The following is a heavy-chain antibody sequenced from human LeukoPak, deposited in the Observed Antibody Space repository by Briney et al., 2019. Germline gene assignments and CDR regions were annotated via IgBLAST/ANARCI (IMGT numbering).Heavy chain of an antibody. CDR3: AKAQNSCYDYEDSYG. D-gene: IGHD5-12*01. J-gene: IGHJ1*01. CDR2: IRYDGSNK. Sequence: GGSVRLPCAASGLTFSSYGMHWVRQAPGKGLVEVAFIRYDGSNKYYADSVKGRFTIYRDNSKNTLYLQMNRLRSEDTAVYYCAKAQNSCYDYEDSYGWGKGILVTVSS. CDR1: GLTFSSYG. V-gene: IGHV3-30*02.